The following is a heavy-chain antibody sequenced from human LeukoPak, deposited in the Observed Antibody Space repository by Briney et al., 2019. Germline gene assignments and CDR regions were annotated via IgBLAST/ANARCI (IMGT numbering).Heavy chain of an antibody. D-gene: IGHD3-22*01. V-gene: IGHV3-23*01. CDR3: AIMHGYYDGSGYWVR. CDR1: GFTFGSYG. CDR2: ITPNADRA. J-gene: IGHJ1*01. Sequence: GGSLRLSCAASGFTFGSYGMSWVRQAPGKGLEWVSFITPNADRASYADSVKGRFTISRDNPRNTLYMQMNSLRDEDTAVYYCAIMHGYYDGSGYWVRWGQGTLVTVSS.